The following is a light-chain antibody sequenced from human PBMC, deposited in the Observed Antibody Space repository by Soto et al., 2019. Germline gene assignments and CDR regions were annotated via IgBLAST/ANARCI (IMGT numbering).Light chain of an antibody. J-gene: IGLJ2*01. Sequence: QSVLTQPPSASGTPGQRVTISCSGRSSNIGSNIVNWYQQLPGTAPRLLIYNNNQRPSGVPDRFSGSKSGTSASLAISGLQSEDEADYYCATWDDSLNGPVFGGGTQLTVL. V-gene: IGLV1-44*01. CDR1: SSNIGSNI. CDR2: NNN. CDR3: ATWDDSLNGPV.